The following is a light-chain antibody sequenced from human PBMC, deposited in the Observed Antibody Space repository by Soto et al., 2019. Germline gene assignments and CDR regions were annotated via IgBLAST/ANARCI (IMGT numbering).Light chain of an antibody. CDR3: QQYNNWPPWT. Sequence: EIVLTQSPGTLSLSPGERATLSCRASQSIASSYLAWYQQKPGQPPRLLLYRTFNRATGIPDRFSGSGSGTEFTLTISSLQSEDFAVYYCQQYNNWPPWTFGQGTKVDIK. V-gene: IGKV3D-15*01. CDR2: RTF. J-gene: IGKJ1*01. CDR1: QSIASSY.